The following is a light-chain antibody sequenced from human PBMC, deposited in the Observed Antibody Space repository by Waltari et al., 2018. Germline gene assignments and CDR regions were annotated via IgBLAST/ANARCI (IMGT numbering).Light chain of an antibody. J-gene: IGLJ2*01. Sequence: HSALTQPASVSGSPGQSITISCAGTSSDVGAYNFVCWYQPHPGKAPNRFIYEVHNRPPGVPDPFTAAKSGDTASLTISGLQPEDEADYYCSSYTASNILLFGGGTKLTVL. V-gene: IGLV2-14*01. CDR1: SSDVGAYNF. CDR2: EVH. CDR3: SSYTASNILL.